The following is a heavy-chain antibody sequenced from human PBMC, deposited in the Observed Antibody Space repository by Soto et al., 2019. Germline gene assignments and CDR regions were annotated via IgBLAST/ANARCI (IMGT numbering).Heavy chain of an antibody. Sequence: EVQLVESGGGLVKPGESLRLSCAVSGLSFSAAWMKWVRQAPGKGLEWVGRIKSKGGGETTDYAAPVKGRFTISRDDSKNTLYLQMNSLKTEDTAVYYCAYQGDFFDSILSWGQGALVTVSS. J-gene: IGHJ5*02. CDR1: GLSFSAAW. CDR2: IKSKGGGETT. CDR3: AYQGDFFDSILS. D-gene: IGHD3-3*01. V-gene: IGHV3-15*07.